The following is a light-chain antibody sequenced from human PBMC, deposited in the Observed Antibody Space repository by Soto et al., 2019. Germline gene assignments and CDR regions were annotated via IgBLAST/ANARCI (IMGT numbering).Light chain of an antibody. CDR2: DVS. CDR1: STDIGRYNY. CDR3: AAWDDSLNEV. V-gene: IGLV2-14*03. J-gene: IGLJ2*01. Sequence: QSALTQPASVSGSPGQSITISCSGTSTDIGRYNYVSWYQQYPGKAPKLMIYDVSNRPSGVPDRFSGSKSGTSASLAISGLQSEDEADYYCAAWDDSLNEVFGGGTKLTVL.